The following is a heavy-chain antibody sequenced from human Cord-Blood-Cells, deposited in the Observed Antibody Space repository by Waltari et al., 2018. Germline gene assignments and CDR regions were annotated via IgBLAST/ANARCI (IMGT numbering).Heavy chain of an antibody. V-gene: IGHV1-69*01. D-gene: IGHD7-27*01. J-gene: IGHJ4*02. CDR3: ASLTGDFDY. CDR2: IIPIVGTA. CDR1: GGTFSSLS. Sequence: VQLVPAGADVTKSGSSVKVSCKDSGGTFSSLSIRWVRQAPGQGLEWMGGIIPIVGTANYAQKFQGRVTITADESTSTAYMELSSLRSEDTAVYYCASLTGDFDYWGQGTLVTVSS.